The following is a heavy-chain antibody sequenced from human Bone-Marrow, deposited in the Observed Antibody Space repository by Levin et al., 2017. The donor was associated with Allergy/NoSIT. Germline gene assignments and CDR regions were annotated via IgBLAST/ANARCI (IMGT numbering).Heavy chain of an antibody. CDR1: GFTFSDYY. CDR2: ISSSGSTI. J-gene: IGHJ4*02. D-gene: IGHD4-17*01. Sequence: GESLKISCAASGFTFSDYYMSWIRQAPGKGLEWVSYISSSGSTIYYADSVKGRFTISRDNAKNSLYLQMNSLRAEDTAVYYCARSRAEDGDALDYWGQGTLVTVSS. CDR3: ARSRAEDGDALDY. V-gene: IGHV3-11*01.